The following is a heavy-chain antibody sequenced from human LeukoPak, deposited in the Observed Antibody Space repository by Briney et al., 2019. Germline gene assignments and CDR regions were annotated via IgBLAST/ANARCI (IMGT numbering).Heavy chain of an antibody. CDR3: ARGSYCSSTSCYSNDAFDI. V-gene: IGHV4-59*01. Sequence: PSETLSLTCTVSGGSISSYYWSWIRQPPGKGQEWIGYIYYSGSTNYNPSLKSRVTISVDTSKNQFSLKLSSVTAADTAVYYCARGSYCSSTSCYSNDAFDIWGQGTMVTVSS. CDR1: GGSISSYY. J-gene: IGHJ3*02. CDR2: IYYSGST. D-gene: IGHD2-2*01.